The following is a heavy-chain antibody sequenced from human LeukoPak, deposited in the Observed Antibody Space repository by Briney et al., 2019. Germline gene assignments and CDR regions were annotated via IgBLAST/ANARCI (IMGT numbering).Heavy chain of an antibody. Sequence: GASVKVSCKASGGTFSSYAISWVRQAPGQGLEWMGRIIPILGIANYAQKFQGRVTVTADKSTSTAYMELSSLRSEDTAVYYCASNGIAAAGPPDYWGQGTLVTVSS. J-gene: IGHJ4*02. CDR2: IIPILGIA. CDR1: GGTFSSYA. V-gene: IGHV1-69*04. D-gene: IGHD6-13*01. CDR3: ASNGIAAAGPPDY.